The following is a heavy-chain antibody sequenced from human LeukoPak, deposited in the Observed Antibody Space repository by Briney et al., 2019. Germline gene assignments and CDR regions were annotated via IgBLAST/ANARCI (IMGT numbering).Heavy chain of an antibody. V-gene: IGHV4-4*07. Sequence: PSETLSLTCTVSGGSISSYYWSWIRQPPGKGLEWIGRIYTSGSTNYNPSLKSRVTISVDKSKNQFSLKLSSVTAADTAVYYCARLYYYDSPDDYGMDVWGQGTTVTVSS. D-gene: IGHD3-22*01. CDR3: ARLYYYDSPDDYGMDV. CDR2: IYTSGST. J-gene: IGHJ6*02. CDR1: GGSISSYY.